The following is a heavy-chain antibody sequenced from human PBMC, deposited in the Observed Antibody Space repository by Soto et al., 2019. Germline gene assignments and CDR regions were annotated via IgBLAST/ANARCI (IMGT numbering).Heavy chain of an antibody. Sequence: GGSLRLSCAASGFTFSSYAMHWVRQAPGKGLEWVAVISYDGSNKYYADSVKGRFTIARDNSKNTLYLQMNSLRAEDTAVYYCAIANYYDSSGYYQTFDYWGQGTLVTVSS. CDR2: ISYDGSNK. CDR1: GFTFSSYA. V-gene: IGHV3-30-3*01. CDR3: AIANYYDSSGYYQTFDY. D-gene: IGHD3-22*01. J-gene: IGHJ4*02.